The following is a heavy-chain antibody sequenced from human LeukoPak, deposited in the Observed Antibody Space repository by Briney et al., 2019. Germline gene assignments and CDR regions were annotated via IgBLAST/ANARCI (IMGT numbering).Heavy chain of an antibody. CDR3: AKTVRPFLEWLLRPFDY. V-gene: IGHV3-23*01. D-gene: IGHD3-3*01. J-gene: IGHJ4*02. CDR2: ISGSGGST. CDR1: GFTFSSYA. Sequence: GGSLRLSCAASGFTFSSYAMSWVRQAPGKGLEWVSAISGSGGSTYYADSVKGRFTISRDNSKNTLYLQMNSLRAEDTAVYYCAKTVRPFLEWLLRPFDYWGQGTLVIVSS.